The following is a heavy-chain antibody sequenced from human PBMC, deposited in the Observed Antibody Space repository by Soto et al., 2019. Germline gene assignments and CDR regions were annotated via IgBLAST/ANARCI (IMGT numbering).Heavy chain of an antibody. D-gene: IGHD6-13*01. V-gene: IGHV1-46*01. CDR3: ARDVAAAATGY. CDR2: INPSGGST. CDR1: GYTFTSYY. J-gene: IGHJ4*02. Sequence: QVQLVQSGAEVKKPGAPVKVSCKASGYTFTSYYMHWVRQAPGQGLEWMGIINPSGGSTSYAQKFQGRVTMTRDTSTSTVYMELSSLRSEDTAVYYCARDVAAAATGYWGQGTLVTVSS.